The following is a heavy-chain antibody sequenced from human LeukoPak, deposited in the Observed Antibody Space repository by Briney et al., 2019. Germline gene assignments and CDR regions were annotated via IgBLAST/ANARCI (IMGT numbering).Heavy chain of an antibody. CDR2: IDTKTRNP. J-gene: IGHJ4*02. Sequence: GASVEVSCKASGYTFSSCAINWVRQAPGQGLEYMGWIDTKTRNPTYAQGFTGRFVFSLDTSVSTAYLQISSLKAEDTAVYYCAIHPSDSSGYFSYWGQGALVTVSS. CDR3: AIHPSDSSGYFSY. V-gene: IGHV7-4-1*02. D-gene: IGHD3-22*01. CDR1: GYTFSSCA.